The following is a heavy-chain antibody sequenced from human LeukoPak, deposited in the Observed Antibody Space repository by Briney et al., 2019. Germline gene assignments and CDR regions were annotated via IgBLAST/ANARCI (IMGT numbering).Heavy chain of an antibody. CDR2: ISHSGTT. CDR1: GDSISSGNYY. J-gene: IGHJ4*02. D-gene: IGHD1-1*01. V-gene: IGHV4-38-2*02. CDR3: TREEGGTTVDY. Sequence: SETLSLTCTVSGDSISSGNYYWTWIRQPPGKGLEWIGSISHSGTTYYNPSLKSRITISQDTSKNQFSLKVNSVTAADTAAYYCTREEGGTTVDYWGQGTLVTVSS.